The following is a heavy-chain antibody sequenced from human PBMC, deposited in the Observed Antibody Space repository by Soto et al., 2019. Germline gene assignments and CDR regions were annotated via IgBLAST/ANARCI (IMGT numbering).Heavy chain of an antibody. CDR2: IIPIPGTA. J-gene: IGHJ6*02. V-gene: IGHV1-69*01. D-gene: IGHD2-2*01. CDR3: ARSQGSSTSLEIYYYYYYGMDV. Sequence: QVQLVQSGAEVKKPGSSVKVSCKASGGTFGSYAISWLRQAPGQGLEWMGGIIPIPGTANYAQKFQGRVTIAEDESTSTAYMELSILRSEDTAVYYCARSQGSSTSLEIYYYYYYGMDVWGQGTTVTVSS. CDR1: GGTFGSYA.